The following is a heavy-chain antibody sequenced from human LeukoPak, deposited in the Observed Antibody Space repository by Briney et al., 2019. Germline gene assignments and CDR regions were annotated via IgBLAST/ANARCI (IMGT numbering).Heavy chain of an antibody. CDR1: GGTFNSYA. D-gene: IGHD6-13*01. J-gene: IGHJ1*01. CDR3: AREWGFSGIAAASYFQH. CDR2: IIPILGIP. V-gene: IGHV1-69*04. Sequence: ASVKVSCKAFGGTFNSYAINWVRQAPGQGLEWMGRIIPILGIPNYAQKFQARVTITADTSTSTAYMELSSLRSEDTAVYYCAREWGFSGIAAASYFQHWGQGTLVTVSS.